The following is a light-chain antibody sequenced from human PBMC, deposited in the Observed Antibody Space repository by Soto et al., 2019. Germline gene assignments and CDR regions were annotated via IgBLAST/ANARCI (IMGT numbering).Light chain of an antibody. J-gene: IGLJ3*02. CDR1: SGSVSTSYY. V-gene: IGLV8-61*01. CDR3: ALYMRSGIWV. CDR2: STN. Sequence: QTVVTQEPSFSVSPGRTVTLTCALSSGSVSTSYYPSWYQQTPGQAPRTLIYSTNTRSSGVPDRFSGSILGNKAALTITGAQADDESDYYCALYMRSGIWVFGGGTKVTVL.